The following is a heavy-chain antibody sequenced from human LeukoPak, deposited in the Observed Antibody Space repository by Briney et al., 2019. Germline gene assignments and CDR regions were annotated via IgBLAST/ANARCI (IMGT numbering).Heavy chain of an antibody. J-gene: IGHJ4*02. CDR1: GGSISSYY. D-gene: IGHD2-15*01. V-gene: IGHV4-59*12. CDR2: IYYSGST. Sequence: PSETLSLTCTVSGGSISSYYWSWIRQPPGKGLEWIGYIYYSGSTNYNPSLKSRVTISVDTSKNQFSLKLSSVTAADTAVYYCAIGVVVAATVYWGQGTLVTVSS. CDR3: AIGVVVAATVY.